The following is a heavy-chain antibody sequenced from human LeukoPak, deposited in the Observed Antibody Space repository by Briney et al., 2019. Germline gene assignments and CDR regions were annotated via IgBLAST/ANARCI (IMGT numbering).Heavy chain of an antibody. D-gene: IGHD6-13*01. CDR2: ISSSGSTI. CDR3: ARDKLGIAAAGTVPYYYYGMDV. J-gene: IGHJ6*02. Sequence: GGSLRLSCAASGFTFSSYEMNWVRQAPGKGLEWVSYISSSGSTIYYADSVKGRFTISRDNAKNSLYLQMNSLRAEDTAVYYCARDKLGIAAAGTVPYYYYGMDVWGQGTTVTVPS. CDR1: GFTFSSYE. V-gene: IGHV3-48*03.